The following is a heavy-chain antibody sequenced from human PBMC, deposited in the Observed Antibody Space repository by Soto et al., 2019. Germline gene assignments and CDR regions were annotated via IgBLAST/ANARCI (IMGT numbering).Heavy chain of an antibody. V-gene: IGHV3-30-3*01. CDR2: ISYDGSNK. CDR1: GFTFSSYA. CDR3: ARSLSSSWYVYYYYGMDV. J-gene: IGHJ6*02. Sequence: SLRLSCAASGFTFSSYAMHWVRQAPGKGLEWVAVISYDGSNKYYADSVKGRFTISRDNSKNTLYLQMNSLRAEDTAVYYCARSLSSSWYVYYYYGMDVWGQGTTVTVSS. D-gene: IGHD6-13*01.